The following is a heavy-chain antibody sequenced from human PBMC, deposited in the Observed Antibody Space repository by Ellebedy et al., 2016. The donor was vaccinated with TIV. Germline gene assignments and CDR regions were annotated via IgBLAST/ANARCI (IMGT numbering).Heavy chain of an antibody. J-gene: IGHJ3*02. CDR3: ARDGVDAFDI. Sequence: ASVKVSXXASGYTFNNYGIIWVRQAPGQGLEWMGGTSSYTGHTKYAQRLQGRVTMTTDPSTSTAYMELRSLRSDDTATYFCARDGVDAFDIWGQGTLVTVSS. D-gene: IGHD3-3*01. CDR1: GYTFNNYG. CDR2: TSSYTGHT. V-gene: IGHV1-18*04.